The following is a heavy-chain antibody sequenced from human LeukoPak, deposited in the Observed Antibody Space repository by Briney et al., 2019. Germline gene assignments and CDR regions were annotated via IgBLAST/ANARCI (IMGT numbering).Heavy chain of an antibody. Sequence: GASVKVPCKASGYIFTGYYIYWVRQAPGQGLEYMGWINPNSGGTNYAQKFQGRVTMTRDTSISTAYMDLTRLTSDDTAIYYCARGSSGWYLTSSFDPWGQGTLVTVSS. CDR1: GYIFTGYY. CDR2: INPNSGGT. V-gene: IGHV1-2*02. CDR3: ARGSSGWYLTSSFDP. D-gene: IGHD6-19*01. J-gene: IGHJ5*02.